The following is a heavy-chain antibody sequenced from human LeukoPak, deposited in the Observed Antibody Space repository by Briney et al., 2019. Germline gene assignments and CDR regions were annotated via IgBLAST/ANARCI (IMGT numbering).Heavy chain of an antibody. D-gene: IGHD5/OR15-5a*01. CDR1: GFTFSNAW. J-gene: IGHJ4*02. V-gene: IGHV3-15*01. CDR3: TTVPVIFRSGSTSDEYYFDY. CDR2: IKSKTDGGTT. Sequence: GGSLRLSCAASGFTFSNAWMSWVCQAPGKGLEWVGRIKSKTDGGTTDYAAPVKGRFTISRDDSKNTLYLQMNSLKTEDTAVYYCTTVPVIFRSGSTSDEYYFDYWGQGTLVTVSS.